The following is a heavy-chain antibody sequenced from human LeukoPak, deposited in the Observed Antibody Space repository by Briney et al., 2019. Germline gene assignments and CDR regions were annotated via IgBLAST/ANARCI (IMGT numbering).Heavy chain of an antibody. CDR3: GRGPKADGPHHDMDV. V-gene: IGHV1-18*01. CDR1: GYTFTSYG. J-gene: IGHJ6*02. Sequence: GASVKVCCKASGYTFTSYGISWVRQAPGQGLEWMGWISAYSGDTNYAQKFQGRATMTTDTSTSTAYMELRSLSSDDTAVYYCGRGPKADGPHHDMDVWGRGTTVTVSS. D-gene: IGHD2-8*01. CDR2: ISAYSGDT.